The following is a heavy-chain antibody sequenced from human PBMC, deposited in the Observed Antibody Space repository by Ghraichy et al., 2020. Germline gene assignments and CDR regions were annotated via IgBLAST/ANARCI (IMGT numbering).Heavy chain of an antibody. D-gene: IGHD5-24*01. J-gene: IGHJ3*02. CDR3: ARLPGPSGWLQLRARAFDI. V-gene: IGHV4-39*01. CDR1: GGSISSSSYY. Sequence: SETLSLTCTVSGGSISSSSYYWGWIRQPPGKGLEWIGSIYYSGSTYYNPSLKSRVTISVDTSKNQFSLKLSSVTAADTAVYYCARLPGPSGWLQLRARAFDIWGQGTMVTVSS. CDR2: IYYSGST.